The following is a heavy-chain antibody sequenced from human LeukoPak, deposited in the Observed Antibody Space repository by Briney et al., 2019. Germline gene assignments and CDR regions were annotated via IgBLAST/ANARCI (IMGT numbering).Heavy chain of an antibody. D-gene: IGHD5-18*01. CDR3: ARGWVTAMVGD. CDR2: INHSGST. CDR1: GDSFSGYF. V-gene: IGHV4-34*01. J-gene: IGHJ4*02. Sequence: PSETLSLTCEVYGDSFSGYFWTWIRQPPGKGLEWIGEINHSGSTNYNPSLKSRVTISVDTSKNRFSLKLSSVTAADTAVYYCARGWVTAMVGDWGQGTLVTVSS.